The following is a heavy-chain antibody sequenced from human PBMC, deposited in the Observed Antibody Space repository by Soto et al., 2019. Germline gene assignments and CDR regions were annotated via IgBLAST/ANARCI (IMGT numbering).Heavy chain of an antibody. CDR3: AAVDLHLYYYYGMDV. Sequence: VKVSCKASGFTFTSSAVQLVRQARGQRLEWIGWIVVGSGNTNYAQKFQERVTITRDMSTSTAYMELSSLRSEDTAVYYCAAVDLHLYYYYGMDVWGQGTTVTVSS. J-gene: IGHJ6*02. CDR1: GFTFTSSA. CDR2: IVVGSGNT. V-gene: IGHV1-58*01.